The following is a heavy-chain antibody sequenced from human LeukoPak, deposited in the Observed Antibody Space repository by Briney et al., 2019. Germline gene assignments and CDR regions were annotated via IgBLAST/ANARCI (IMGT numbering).Heavy chain of an antibody. D-gene: IGHD3-16*01. CDR2: IYTSGST. Sequence: SETLSLTCTVSGGSISSGSYYWSWIRQPAGKGLEWIGRIYTSGSTNYNPSLKSRVTISVDTSKNQFSLKLSSVTAADTAVYYCARQGAWYLDLWGRGTLVTVSS. V-gene: IGHV4-61*02. J-gene: IGHJ2*01. CDR1: GGSISSGSYY. CDR3: ARQGAWYLDL.